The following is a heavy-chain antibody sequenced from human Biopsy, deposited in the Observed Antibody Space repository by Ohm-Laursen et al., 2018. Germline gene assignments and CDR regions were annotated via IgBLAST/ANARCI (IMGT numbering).Heavy chain of an antibody. V-gene: IGHV1-2*02. CDR1: GFSFTGYY. CDR2: ISPKSGGT. CDR3: ALQSVAQMKNFDY. D-gene: IGHD6-19*01. J-gene: IGHJ4*02. Sequence: SSVKVSCKASGFSFTGYYIHWVRQAPGQGLEWMGWISPKSGGTNYAQKFQGNITMTKNTSMSTAYMEMSRLRSDDTAVYYCALQSVAQMKNFDYWGQGTLVTVPS.